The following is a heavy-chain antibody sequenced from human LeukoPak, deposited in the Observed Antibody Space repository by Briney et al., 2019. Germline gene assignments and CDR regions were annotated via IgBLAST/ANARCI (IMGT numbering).Heavy chain of an antibody. Sequence: GASVKVSCKAAGYTFTGYYMVWVRQAPGQGLEWMGRINPNSGGTNYAQKFQGRVPMTRDTSISTAYMELSRLRSDDTAVYYCARGYCSGGSCYSVENWFDPWGQGTLVTVSS. D-gene: IGHD2-15*01. CDR2: INPNSGGT. CDR3: ARGYCSGGSCYSVENWFDP. J-gene: IGHJ5*02. CDR1: GYTFTGYY. V-gene: IGHV1-2*06.